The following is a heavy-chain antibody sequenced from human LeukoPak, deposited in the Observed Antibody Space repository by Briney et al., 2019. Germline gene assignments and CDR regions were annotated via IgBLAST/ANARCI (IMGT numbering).Heavy chain of an antibody. V-gene: IGHV3-23*01. J-gene: IGHJ5*02. CDR3: AKGGPSWFDP. Sequence: GGSLRLSCAASGFTVSSNYMSWVRQAPGKGLEWVSAISGSGGSTYYADSVKGRFTISRDNSKNTLYLQMNSLRAEDTAVYYCAKGGPSWFDPWGQGTLVTVSS. CDR1: GFTVSSNY. CDR2: ISGSGGST.